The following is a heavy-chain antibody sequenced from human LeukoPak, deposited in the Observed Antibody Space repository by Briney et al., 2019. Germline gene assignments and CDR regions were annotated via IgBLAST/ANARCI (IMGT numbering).Heavy chain of an antibody. CDR3: ARAYCGGDCYNSRGWFDP. D-gene: IGHD2-21*02. J-gene: IGHJ5*02. CDR1: GSSITGGYY. Sequence: PSETLSLTCTVSGSSITGGYYWGWIRQPPGEGLEWVGRIYHSGSTYYIPSLKSRVTISVDTSKNQFSLKLSSVTAADTAVYYCARAYCGGDCYNSRGWFDPWGQGTLVTVSS. CDR2: IYHSGST. V-gene: IGHV4-38-2*02.